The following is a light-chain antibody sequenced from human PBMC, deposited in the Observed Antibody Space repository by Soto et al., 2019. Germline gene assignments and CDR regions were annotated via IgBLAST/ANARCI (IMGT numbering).Light chain of an antibody. J-gene: IGLJ2*01. CDR3: SSYTTSGTLV. CDR1: SSDVGGYNY. CDR2: EVS. V-gene: IGLV2-14*01. Sequence: QSALTQPTSVSGSPGQPITISCTGTSSDVGGYNYVSWYQQHPGKVPKVMIFEVSNRPSGISHRFSGSKSGNTASLTISGLQAEDEADYYCSSYTTSGTLVFGGGTKLTVL.